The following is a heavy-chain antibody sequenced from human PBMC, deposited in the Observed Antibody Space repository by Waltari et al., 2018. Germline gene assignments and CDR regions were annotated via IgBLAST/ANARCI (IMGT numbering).Heavy chain of an antibody. Sequence: QLQLQESGPGLVKPSETLSLTCTVSGGSISSGDYYWSWIRQPPGKGLEWIGYIYYSGSTYYNPSLKSRVTISVDTSKNQFSLKLSSVTAADTAVYYCARGGGYGGAFDIWGQGTMVTVSS. D-gene: IGHD5-18*01. CDR1: GGSISSGDYY. V-gene: IGHV4-30-4*08. CDR2: IYYSGST. CDR3: ARGGGYGGAFDI. J-gene: IGHJ3*02.